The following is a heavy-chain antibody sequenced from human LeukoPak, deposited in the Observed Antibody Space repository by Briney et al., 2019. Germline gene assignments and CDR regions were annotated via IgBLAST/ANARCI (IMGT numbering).Heavy chain of an antibody. V-gene: IGHV1-18*01. D-gene: IGHD4-11*01. CDR3: ARVSYSNYVDY. CDR1: GCTFTSYG. J-gene: IGHJ4*02. CDR2: ISAYNGNT. Sequence: GASVKVSCKASGCTFTSYGISWVRRAPGQGLEWMGWISAYNGNTNYAQKLQGRVTMTTDTSTSTAYMELRSLRSDDTAVYYCARVSYSNYVDYWGQGTLVTVSS.